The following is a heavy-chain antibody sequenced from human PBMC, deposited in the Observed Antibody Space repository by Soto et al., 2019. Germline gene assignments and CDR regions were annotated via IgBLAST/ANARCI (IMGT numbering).Heavy chain of an antibody. D-gene: IGHD3-22*01. J-gene: IGHJ3*02. CDR1: GFTFSSYW. CDR3: ARDSISFSYYDSSGFKGDAFDI. CDR2: INSDGSST. Sequence: GGSLRLSCAASGFTFSSYWMHWVRQAPGKGLVWVSRINSDGSSTSYADSVKGRFTISRDNAKNTLYLQMNSLRAEDTAVYYCARDSISFSYYDSSGFKGDAFDIWGQGTMVTVSS. V-gene: IGHV3-74*01.